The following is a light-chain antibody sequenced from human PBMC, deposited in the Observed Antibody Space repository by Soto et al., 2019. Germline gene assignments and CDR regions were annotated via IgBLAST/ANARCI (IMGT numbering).Light chain of an antibody. CDR3: QQRSNWPALT. CDR1: QSVSYY. CDR2: DIS. Sequence: EVVLTQFPANLSLSPGESATLSCRASQSVSYYLAWYQHKPGQAPRLLIYDISKRATGIPARFSGGGSGTDFTLTISNLEPEDPAVYYCQQRSNWPALTFGGGTKVEI. J-gene: IGKJ4*01. V-gene: IGKV3-11*01.